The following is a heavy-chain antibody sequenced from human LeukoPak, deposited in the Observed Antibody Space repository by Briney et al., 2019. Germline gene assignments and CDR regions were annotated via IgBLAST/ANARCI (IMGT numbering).Heavy chain of an antibody. CDR2: INWNGGST. J-gene: IGHJ4*02. CDR1: GFTFDDYG. D-gene: IGHD5-24*01. Sequence: GGSLRLSCAASGFTFDDYGMSWVRQAPGKGLEWVSGINWNGGSTGYADSVKGRFTISRDNAKNSLYLQMNSLRAEDTAVYYCATLGRDGYNYGTTFDYWGQGTLVTVSS. CDR3: ATLGRDGYNYGTTFDY. V-gene: IGHV3-20*04.